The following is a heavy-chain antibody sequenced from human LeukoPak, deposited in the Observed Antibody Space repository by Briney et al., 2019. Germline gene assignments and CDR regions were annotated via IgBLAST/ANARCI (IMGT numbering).Heavy chain of an antibody. CDR1: GFTFDDYA. CDR2: ISWNSGSI. D-gene: IGHD3-10*01. V-gene: IGHV3-9*01. CDR3: AKDSASYYYGSGSYD. Sequence: GGSLRLSCAASGFTFDDYAMHWVRHAPGKGLEWVSGISWNSGSIGYADSVKGRFIISRDNAKNSLYLQMNSLRAEDTALYYCAKDSASYYYGSGSYDWGQGTLVTVSS. J-gene: IGHJ4*02.